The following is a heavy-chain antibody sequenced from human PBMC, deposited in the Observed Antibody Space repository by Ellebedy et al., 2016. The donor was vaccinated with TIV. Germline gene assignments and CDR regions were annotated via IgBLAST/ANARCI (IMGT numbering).Heavy chain of an antibody. Sequence: PGGSLRLSCAASGFTFDDYAIHWVRQGPGKGLEWVSGISWNSGSIRYADSVKGRFTISRDNAKNSLYLQMNSLRAEDTALYYCAKDKGYSYGRTELLLGGAMDVWGKGTTVTVSS. CDR2: ISWNSGSI. CDR3: AKDKGYSYGRTELLLGGAMDV. J-gene: IGHJ6*04. CDR1: GFTFDDYA. V-gene: IGHV3-9*01. D-gene: IGHD5-18*01.